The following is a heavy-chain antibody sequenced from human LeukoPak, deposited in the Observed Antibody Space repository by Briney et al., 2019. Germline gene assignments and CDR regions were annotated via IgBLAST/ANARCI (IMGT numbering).Heavy chain of an antibody. CDR3: ETDYSGSSREFDY. D-gene: IGHD3-10*01. CDR1: GYTLTELS. V-gene: IGHV1-24*01. J-gene: IGHJ4*02. CDR2: FDPEDGES. Sequence: ASVKVSCKVSGYTLTELSMRWVRQAPGKGLEWMGGFDPEDGESIYAQKFQGRVTMTEDTSTDTAYMELSSLRSEDTAVYYCETDYSGSSREFDYWGQETLVTVSS.